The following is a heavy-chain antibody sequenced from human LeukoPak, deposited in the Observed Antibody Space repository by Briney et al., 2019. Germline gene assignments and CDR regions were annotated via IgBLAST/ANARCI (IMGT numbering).Heavy chain of an antibody. CDR3: AKQGLWFGELSTDY. CDR2: INTDGSST. D-gene: IGHD3-10*01. Sequence: GGSLRLSCAASGFTFSSYWMHWVRQAPGKGLVWVSRINTDGSSTSYADSVKGRFTISRDNSKNTLYLQMNSLRAEDTAVYYCAKQGLWFGELSTDYWGQGTLVTVSS. CDR1: GFTFSSYW. V-gene: IGHV3-74*01. J-gene: IGHJ4*02.